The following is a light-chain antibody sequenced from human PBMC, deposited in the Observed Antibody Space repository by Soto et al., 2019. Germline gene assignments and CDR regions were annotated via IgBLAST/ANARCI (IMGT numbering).Light chain of an antibody. V-gene: IGKV3-20*01. CDR3: QQYGGSPLVT. CDR2: GAS. Sequence: EVVLTQSPGTLSLSPGERATLSCRASQSVNSNYLAWYQQKPGQAPRLLISGASSRVTGIPDRFSGSGSGRDFTLTISRLEPEDFAVYYCQQYGGSPLVTFGGGTKVELK. J-gene: IGKJ4*01. CDR1: QSVNSNY.